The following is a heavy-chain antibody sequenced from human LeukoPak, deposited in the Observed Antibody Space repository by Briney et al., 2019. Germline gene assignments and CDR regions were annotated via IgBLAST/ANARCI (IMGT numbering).Heavy chain of an antibody. CDR2: ISSSRSYV. D-gene: IGHD3-22*01. Sequence: GGSLRLSCAASGFTFSSYSMNWVRQAPGTGLEWVSSISSSRSYVYYADSVTGRFTISRDNAKNSLYLKMNSLRAEDTAVYYCARALSGKWFNWFDPWGQGTLVTVSS. CDR3: ARALSGKWFNWFDP. J-gene: IGHJ5*02. V-gene: IGHV3-21*01. CDR1: GFTFSSYS.